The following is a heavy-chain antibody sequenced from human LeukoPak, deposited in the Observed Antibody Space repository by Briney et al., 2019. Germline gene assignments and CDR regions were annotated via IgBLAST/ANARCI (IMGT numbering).Heavy chain of an antibody. CDR1: GFTFRNYV. CDR2: ISYDGSNK. Sequence: PGGSLRLSCAASGFTFRNYVIHWVRQAPGKGLEWVAVISYDGSNKYYADSAKGRFTISRDNSKNTLYLQMNSLRAEDTAVYYCAKERPAYYYYGMDVWGQGTTVTVSS. J-gene: IGHJ6*02. CDR3: AKERPAYYYYGMDV. V-gene: IGHV3-30*18.